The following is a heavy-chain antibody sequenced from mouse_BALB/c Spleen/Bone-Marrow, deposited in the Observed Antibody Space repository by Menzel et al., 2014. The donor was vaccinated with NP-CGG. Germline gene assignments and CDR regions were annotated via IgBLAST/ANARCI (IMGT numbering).Heavy chain of an antibody. V-gene: IGHV5-4*02. D-gene: IGHD1-1*01. CDR2: ISDGGSST. J-gene: IGHJ1*01. Sequence: EVKLMESGGGLVEPGGSLKLSCAASGFTFSDYFMYWVRQTPEKRLEWVATISDGGSSTYYPDSVKGRFTISRDNAKNNLYLQMSSLKSEDIAMYYCARQDYYAGSYRYLDVWGAGTTVTVSS. CDR1: GFTFSDYF. CDR3: ARQDYYAGSYRYLDV.